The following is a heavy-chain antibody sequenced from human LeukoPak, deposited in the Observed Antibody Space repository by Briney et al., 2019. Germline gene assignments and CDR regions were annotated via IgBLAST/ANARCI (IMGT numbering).Heavy chain of an antibody. V-gene: IGHV3-30*18. D-gene: IGHD3-16*01. CDR1: GFSFSNYA. Sequence: GGSLRLSCAASGFSFSNYAMHWVRQAPGKGLEWVAVISYDGSNKYYADSVKGRFTISRDNSKNTLYLQMNSLRGEDTAVYYCAKSGGVRFDPWGQGTLVTVSS. J-gene: IGHJ5*02. CDR2: ISYDGSNK. CDR3: AKSGGVRFDP.